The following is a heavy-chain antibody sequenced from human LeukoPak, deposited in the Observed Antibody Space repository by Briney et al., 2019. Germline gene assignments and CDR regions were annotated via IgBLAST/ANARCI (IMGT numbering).Heavy chain of an antibody. CDR2: IHSSGYT. J-gene: IGHJ5*02. Sequence: SETLSLTCTVSGGSNSSYYWSWIRQPPGQGLEWIAYIHSSGYTNYNPSLKSRVTISEDTSKNQFSLKVTSVTAADTAVYYCAKRRGPNSGSYDYFDPWGQGTLVTVSS. V-gene: IGHV4-4*09. CDR1: GGSNSSYY. CDR3: AKRRGPNSGSYDYFDP. D-gene: IGHD1-26*01.